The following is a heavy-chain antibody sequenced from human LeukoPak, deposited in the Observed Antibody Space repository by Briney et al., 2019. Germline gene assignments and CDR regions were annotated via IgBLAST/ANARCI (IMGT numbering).Heavy chain of an antibody. V-gene: IGHV1-2*02. D-gene: IGHD3-3*01. CDR3: AGYYDLWSGDDY. Sequence: ASVKVSCKTSGYTFTGYYIHWVRQAPGQGLEWMGWINPNSGGTNYAQKFQGRVTMTRDTSISTAYMELSRLRSDDTAVYYCAGYYDLWSGDDYWGQGTLVTVSS. J-gene: IGHJ4*02. CDR2: INPNSGGT. CDR1: GYTFTGYY.